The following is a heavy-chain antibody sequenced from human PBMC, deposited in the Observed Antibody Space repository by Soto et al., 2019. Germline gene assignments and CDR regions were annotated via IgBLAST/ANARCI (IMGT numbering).Heavy chain of an antibody. Sequence: GGSLRLSCAASGFTFSNYAMSWVRQAPGKGLEWVSGISASGRDTYYADSVKDRFTISRDNSKNTVYLQVNSLRADDTAIYYCAKGKSSGWYYFDYWGQGT. CDR2: ISASGRDT. CDR1: GFTFSNYA. CDR3: AKGKSSGWYYFDY. D-gene: IGHD6-19*01. J-gene: IGHJ4*02. V-gene: IGHV3-23*01.